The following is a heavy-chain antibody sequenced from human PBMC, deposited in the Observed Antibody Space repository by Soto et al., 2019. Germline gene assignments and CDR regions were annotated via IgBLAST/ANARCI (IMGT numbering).Heavy chain of an antibody. J-gene: IGHJ4*02. Sequence: GGSLRLSCAASGFTFSSYGMHWVRQAPRKGLEWVAVISYDGSNKYYADSVKGRFTISRDNSKNTLYLQMNSLRAEDTAVYYCAKDGGYSSSWYSFSFDYWGQGTLVTVSS. V-gene: IGHV3-30*18. D-gene: IGHD6-13*01. CDR3: AKDGGYSSSWYSFSFDY. CDR2: ISYDGSNK. CDR1: GFTFSSYG.